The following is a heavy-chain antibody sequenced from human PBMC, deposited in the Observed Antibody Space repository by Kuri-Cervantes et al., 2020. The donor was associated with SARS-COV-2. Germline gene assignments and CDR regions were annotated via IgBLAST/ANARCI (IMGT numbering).Heavy chain of an antibody. J-gene: IGHJ6*02. CDR1: GGSISSSSYY. D-gene: IGHD3-10*01. CDR3: AREGHYFDSGSRLRYSYFGMDV. Sequence: SETLSPTCTVSGGSISSSSYYWGWILQPPGKGLEWIGSIYYSGSIYYNPSLKSRVTISVDTSKNQFSLKLSSVTAADTAVYYCAREGHYFDSGSRLRYSYFGMDVWGQGTTVTVSS. CDR2: IYYSGSI. V-gene: IGHV4-39*07.